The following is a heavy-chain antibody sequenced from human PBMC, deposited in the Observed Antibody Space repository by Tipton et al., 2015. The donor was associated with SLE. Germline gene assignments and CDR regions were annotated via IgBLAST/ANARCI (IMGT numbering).Heavy chain of an antibody. V-gene: IGHV3-74*01. CDR2: SDDRST. J-gene: IGHJ6*02. Sequence: SLRLSCAASGFKFDDCAMHWVRQPLGKGLEWVSHSDDRSTSYADSVRGRFTISRDNARNTVSLQMNSLRAEDTAVYYCAREKPGYGMDYYGMDVWGQGTTVTVSS. CDR1: GFKFDDCA. CDR3: AREKPGYGMDYYGMDV. D-gene: IGHD5-12*01.